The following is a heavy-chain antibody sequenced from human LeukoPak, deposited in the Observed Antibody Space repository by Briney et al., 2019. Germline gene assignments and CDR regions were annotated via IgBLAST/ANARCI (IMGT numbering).Heavy chain of an antibody. J-gene: IGHJ6*03. CDR2: INPNSGGT. D-gene: IGHD2-15*01. V-gene: IGHV1-2*02. CDR1: GYTFTGYY. Sequence: ASVKVSCKASGYTFTGYYMHWVRQAPGQGLEWMGWINPNSGGTNYAQKFQGRVTMTRDTSISTAYMELSRLRSDDTAVYYCARDRLDIVVFPSSKNRRYMDVWGKGTTVTVSS. CDR3: ARDRLDIVVFPSSKNRRYMDV.